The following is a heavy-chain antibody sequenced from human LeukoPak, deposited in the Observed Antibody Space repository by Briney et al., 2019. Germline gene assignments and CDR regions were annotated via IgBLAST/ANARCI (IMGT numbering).Heavy chain of an antibody. CDR2: IKSKTDGGTT. Sequence: GGSLRLSCAASGFTFSNAWMSWVRQAPGKGLEWVGRIKSKTDGGTTDYAAPVKGRFTISRDDSKNTLYLQMNSLKTEDTAVYYCTTEALITMIVVVNEDYYFDYWGQGTLVTVSS. V-gene: IGHV3-15*01. J-gene: IGHJ4*02. CDR1: GFTFSNAW. D-gene: IGHD3-22*01. CDR3: TTEALITMIVVVNEDYYFDY.